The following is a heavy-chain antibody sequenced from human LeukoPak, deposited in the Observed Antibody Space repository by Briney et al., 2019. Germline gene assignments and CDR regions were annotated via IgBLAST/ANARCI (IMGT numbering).Heavy chain of an antibody. Sequence: PGRSLRLSCAASGFTFSSYAMHWVRQAPGKGLEWVAVISYDGSNKYYADSVKGRFTISRDNSKNTLYLQMNSLRAEDTAVYYCAGFITLWGQGTLVTVSS. D-gene: IGHD3-22*01. V-gene: IGHV3-30*01. CDR1: GFTFSSYA. J-gene: IGHJ4*02. CDR2: ISYDGSNK. CDR3: AGFITL.